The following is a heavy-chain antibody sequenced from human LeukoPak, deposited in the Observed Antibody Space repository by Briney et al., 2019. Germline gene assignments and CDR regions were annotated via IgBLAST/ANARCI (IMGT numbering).Heavy chain of an antibody. Sequence: AGGSLRLSCAASGFTFSSYAMHWVRQAPGKGLEWVAVISYDGSNKYYADSVRGRFTISRDNSKNTLYLQMNSLRAEDTAVYYCARDRDVIAAGGAFDIWGQGTMVTVSS. CDR3: ARDRDVIAAGGAFDI. CDR1: GFTFSSYA. V-gene: IGHV3-30*04. D-gene: IGHD6-13*01. J-gene: IGHJ3*02. CDR2: ISYDGSNK.